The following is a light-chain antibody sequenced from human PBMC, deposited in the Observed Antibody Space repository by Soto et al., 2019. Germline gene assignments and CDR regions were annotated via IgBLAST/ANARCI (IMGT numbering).Light chain of an antibody. CDR3: QQFHSFPIT. J-gene: IGKJ5*01. V-gene: IGKV1-5*01. Sequence: DIQMTQSPSTLSASAGDRVTITCRASQSINRWLAWYQQKPGKAPKLLINDASSLESGVPSRFSGSGSGTEFTHTISSLQPDDFATYYCQQFHSFPITFGQGTRLEIK. CDR2: DAS. CDR1: QSINRW.